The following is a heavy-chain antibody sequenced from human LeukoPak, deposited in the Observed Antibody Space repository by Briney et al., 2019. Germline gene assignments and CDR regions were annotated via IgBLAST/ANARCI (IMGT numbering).Heavy chain of an antibody. CDR1: GFTVSSNY. D-gene: IGHD4-23*01. V-gene: IGHV3-66*01. CDR3: ARDLTTVVTTDGY. Sequence: GGSLRLSCAASGFTVSSNYMSWVRQAPGKGLEWVSVIYSGGSTYYADSVKGRFTISRDNSKNTLYLQMNSLRAEDTAVYYCARDLTTVVTTDGYWGQGTLVTVSS. CDR2: IYSGGST. J-gene: IGHJ4*02.